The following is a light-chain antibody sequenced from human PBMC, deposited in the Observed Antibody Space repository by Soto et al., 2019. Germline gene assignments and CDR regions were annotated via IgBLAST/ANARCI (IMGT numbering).Light chain of an antibody. CDR1: QSISTY. J-gene: IGKJ2*01. CDR3: QQTYNTPHT. Sequence: DIQLTQASSLSASVGGRVAVTCRTSQSISTYLNWYQQKPGKAPDLLIYAVSRLQSGVPSRFSGSGSGTDFTLTISSLQPEDFATYFCQQTYNTPHTFGQGTRLEI. CDR2: AVS. V-gene: IGKV1-39*01.